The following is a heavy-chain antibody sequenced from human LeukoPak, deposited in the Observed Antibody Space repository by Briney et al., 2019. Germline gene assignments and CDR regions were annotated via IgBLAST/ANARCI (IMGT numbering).Heavy chain of an antibody. V-gene: IGHV4-59*12. Sequence: SETLSLTCTVSGGSISSYYWSWIRQPPGKGLEWIGYIYYSGSTNYNPSLKSRVTISADSSRNQFSLKLSSVTAADTAVYYCAKNGQSGFSFDPWGQGTLVTVSS. J-gene: IGHJ5*02. CDR3: AKNGQSGFSFDP. CDR1: GGSISSYY. CDR2: IYYSGST. D-gene: IGHD1-26*01.